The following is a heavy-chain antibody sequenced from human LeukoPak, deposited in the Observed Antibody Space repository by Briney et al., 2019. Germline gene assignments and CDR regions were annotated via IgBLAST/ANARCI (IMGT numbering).Heavy chain of an antibody. CDR3: ARIAYDSSGYYFDY. Sequence: SETLSLTCTVSGGSIISYYWSWIRQPAGKGREWIGRIYTSGSTNYNPSLKSRVTMSVDTSKNQFSLKLSSVTAADTAVYYCARIAYDSSGYYFDYWGQGTLVTVSS. D-gene: IGHD3-22*01. CDR1: GGSIISYY. V-gene: IGHV4-4*07. CDR2: IYTSGST. J-gene: IGHJ4*02.